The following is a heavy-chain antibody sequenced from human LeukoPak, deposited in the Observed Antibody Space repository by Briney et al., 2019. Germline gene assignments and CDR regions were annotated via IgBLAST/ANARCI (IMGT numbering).Heavy chain of an antibody. CDR2: IYYSGST. D-gene: IGHD4-17*01. CDR3: ARDLDYGDYN. CDR1: GGSISSYY. J-gene: IGHJ4*02. V-gene: IGHV4-59*12. Sequence: SETLSLTCTVSGGSISSYYWSWIRQPPGKGLKWIGYIYYSGSTSYSPSLRSRVTISVDTSKNQFSLKLSSVTAADTAVYYCARDLDYGDYNWGQGTLVTVSS.